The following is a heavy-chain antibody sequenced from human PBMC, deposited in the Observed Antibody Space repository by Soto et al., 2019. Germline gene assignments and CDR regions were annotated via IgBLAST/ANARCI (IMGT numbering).Heavy chain of an antibody. V-gene: IGHV1-3*01. J-gene: IGHJ4*02. CDR3: ARGLNGYLHYFDY. Sequence: QVQLVQSGAEVKKPGASVKVSCKASGYTFTSYAMHWVRQAPGQRLEWMGWINAGNGNTKYSQKLQGRVTITRDTSGSTAYMELSSLRSEDTAVYYCARGLNGYLHYFDYWGPGTLVTVSS. D-gene: IGHD5-18*01. CDR2: INAGNGNT. CDR1: GYTFTSYA.